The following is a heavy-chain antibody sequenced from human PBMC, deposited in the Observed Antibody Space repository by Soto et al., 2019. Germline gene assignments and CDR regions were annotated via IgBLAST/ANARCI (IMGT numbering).Heavy chain of an antibody. V-gene: IGHV1-18*01. Sequence: ASVKVSCKASGYIFTNYGISWVRQAPGQGLEWMGWIGAYNGDTNYAQSLQVRVTMTTDTSTSTAYMELRSLRSDDTAVYYCARDDDYDKNGYYRPPWVYWGQGTQVTVS. D-gene: IGHD3-22*01. CDR3: ARDDDYDKNGYYRPPWVY. CDR1: GYIFTNYG. CDR2: IGAYNGDT. J-gene: IGHJ4*02.